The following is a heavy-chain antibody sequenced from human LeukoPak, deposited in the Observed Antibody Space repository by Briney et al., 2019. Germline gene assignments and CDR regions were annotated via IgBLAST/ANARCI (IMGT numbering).Heavy chain of an antibody. CDR1: GFTFSSYW. CDR3: AKDGPNDLDY. J-gene: IGHJ4*02. V-gene: IGHV3-74*01. Sequence: GGSLRLSCAASGFTFSSYWMHWVRQAPGKGLVWVSRIYGDGGSTTYADSVKGRFTISRDNSKNTLYLQMNSLRAEDTAVYYCAKDGPNDLDYWGQGTLVTVSS. D-gene: IGHD1-1*01. CDR2: IYGDGGST.